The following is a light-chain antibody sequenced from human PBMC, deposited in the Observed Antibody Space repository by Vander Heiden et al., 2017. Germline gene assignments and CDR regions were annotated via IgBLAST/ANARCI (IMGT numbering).Light chain of an antibody. CDR2: AAS. J-gene: IGKJ1*01. CDR1: QSISSY. V-gene: IGKV1-39*01. CDR3: QQSDSTPST. Sequence: DIQMTQSPSSLSASVGDRVTITCRASQSISSYLNWYQQKPGKAPKLLIYAASSLQSRVPSRYNGSGPGTAFTLSISMLQPEDLPTYYSQQSDSTPSTFGQGSKMEIK.